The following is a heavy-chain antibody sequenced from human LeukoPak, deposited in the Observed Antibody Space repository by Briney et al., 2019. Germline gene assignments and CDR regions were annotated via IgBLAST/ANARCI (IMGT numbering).Heavy chain of an antibody. CDR2: ISGSGGST. CDR3: AKDRQYYYDSSASFDY. CDR1: EFTFSIYG. D-gene: IGHD3-22*01. Sequence: GGSLRLSCAASEFTFSIYGMSWVRQAPGKGLEWVSAISGSGGSTYYADSVKGRFTISRDNSKNTLYLQMNSLRAEDTAIYYCAKDRQYYYDSSASFDYWGQGTLVTVSS. V-gene: IGHV3-23*01. J-gene: IGHJ4*02.